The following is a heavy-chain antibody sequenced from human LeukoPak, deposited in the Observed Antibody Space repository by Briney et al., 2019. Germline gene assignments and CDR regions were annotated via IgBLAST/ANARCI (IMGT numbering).Heavy chain of an antibody. Sequence: GGSLRLSCAASGFTFSSYAMSWVRQAPGKGLEWVSAISGSGGSTHYADSVKGRFTISRDNSKNTLYLQMNSLRAEDTAVYYCAKDVDSSSWPDAFDIWGQGTMVTVSS. D-gene: IGHD6-13*01. CDR2: ISGSGGST. CDR1: GFTFSSYA. CDR3: AKDVDSSSWPDAFDI. V-gene: IGHV3-23*01. J-gene: IGHJ3*02.